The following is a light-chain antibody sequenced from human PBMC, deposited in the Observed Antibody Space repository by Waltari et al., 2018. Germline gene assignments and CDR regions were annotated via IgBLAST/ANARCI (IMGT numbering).Light chain of an antibody. CDR1: RSIVGGINY. J-gene: IGLJ2*01. Sequence: QSPRTQPRSVSGSLGQSATFSSNGPRSIVGGINYASWYKQHPGKAPKPLIYEVTKPPSCGPDRFSGSKSGNTASLTISGLQGEDEAEYFCCSYAGGYTFVLFGGGTKLTVL. CDR2: EVT. CDR3: CSYAGGYTFVL. V-gene: IGLV2-11*01.